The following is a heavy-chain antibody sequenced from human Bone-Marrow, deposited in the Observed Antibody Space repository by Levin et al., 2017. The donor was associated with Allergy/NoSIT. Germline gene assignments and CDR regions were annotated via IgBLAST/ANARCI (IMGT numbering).Heavy chain of an antibody. J-gene: IGHJ4*02. V-gene: IGHV3-30-3*01. D-gene: IGHD3-9*01. Sequence: GESLKISCAASGFTFSSYAMHWVRQAPGKGLEWVAVISYDGSNKYYADSVKGRFTISRDNSKNTLYLQMNSLRAEDTAVYYCARDPLSTYDILTGYLSGYFDYWGQGTLVTVSS. CDR1: GFTFSSYA. CDR3: ARDPLSTYDILTGYLSGYFDY. CDR2: ISYDGSNK.